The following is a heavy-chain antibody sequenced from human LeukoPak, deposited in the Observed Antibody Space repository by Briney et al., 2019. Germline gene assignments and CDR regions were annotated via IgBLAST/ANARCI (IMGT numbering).Heavy chain of an antibody. CDR2: ISRDGTHT. CDR3: ARFSPPPT. J-gene: IGHJ4*02. Sequence: AGSLSPSCVPTGLTPSSYWTHWDRPPPGTGLVWVSRISRDGTHTNYADSVKCRFTISRDNAKNTLYLQMNSLRVEDTAVYYCARFSPPPTWGQGTLVTVSS. CDR1: GLTPSSYW. V-gene: IGHV3-74*01.